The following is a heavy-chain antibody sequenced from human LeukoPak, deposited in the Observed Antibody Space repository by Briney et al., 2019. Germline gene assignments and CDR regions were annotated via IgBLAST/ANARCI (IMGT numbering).Heavy chain of an antibody. CDR1: GFTFSSQA. CDR3: AKGEHYYDSREVTY. J-gene: IGHJ4*02. D-gene: IGHD3-22*01. V-gene: IGHV3-23*01. CDR2: ISGTGDST. Sequence: GGSLRLSCVASGFTFSSQAMSWVRQAPGKGLEWVSVISGTGDSTYYADSVKGRVAISRDNSKNTLYLQMSSLRAEDTAVYYCAKGEHYYDSREVTYWGQGTLVTVSS.